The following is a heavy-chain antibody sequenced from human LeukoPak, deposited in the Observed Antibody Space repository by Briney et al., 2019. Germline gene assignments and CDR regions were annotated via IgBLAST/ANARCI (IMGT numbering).Heavy chain of an antibody. V-gene: IGHV3-11*06. J-gene: IGHJ4*02. CDR3: ARVKAVAGTADY. Sequence: PGGSLRLSCAASGFTFSDYYMSWIRQAPGKGLEWVSYISSSGYTNYADSVKGRFTISRDNAKNSLYLQMNSLRAEDTAVYYCARVKAVAGTADYWGQGTLVTVSS. CDR2: ISSSGYT. CDR1: GFTFSDYY. D-gene: IGHD6-19*01.